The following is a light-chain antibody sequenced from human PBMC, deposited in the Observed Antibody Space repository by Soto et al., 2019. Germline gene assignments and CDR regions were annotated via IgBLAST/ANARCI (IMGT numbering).Light chain of an antibody. V-gene: IGLV6-57*03. J-gene: IGLJ3*02. CDR1: SGSIASNY. Sequence: NFMLTQPHSVSESPGKMVTISCTRTSGSIASNYVQWYQQRPGSAPTIVIYEDNQRPSGVPDRFSGSIDSSSNSASLTISGLKTEDEADYYCQSFDTAVVFGGGTQLTVL. CDR2: EDN. CDR3: QSFDTAVV.